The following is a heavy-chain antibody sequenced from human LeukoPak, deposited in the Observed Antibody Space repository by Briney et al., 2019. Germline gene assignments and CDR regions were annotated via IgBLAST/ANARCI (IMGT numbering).Heavy chain of an antibody. V-gene: IGHV3-48*04. J-gene: IGHJ6*03. D-gene: IGHD2-2*01. CDR2: ISSSSSTI. CDR1: GFTFSSYS. Sequence: GGSLRLSCAASGFTFSSYSMSWVRQAPGKGLEWVSYISSSSSTIYYADSVRGRFTISRDNAKNSLYLQMNSLRAEDTAVYYCARAGAYCSSTSCPNSYYYYMDVWGKGTTVTVSS. CDR3: ARAGAYCSSTSCPNSYYYYMDV.